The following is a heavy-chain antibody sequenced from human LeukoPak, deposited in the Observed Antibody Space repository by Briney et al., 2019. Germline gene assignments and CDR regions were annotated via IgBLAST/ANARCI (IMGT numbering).Heavy chain of an antibody. CDR1: GGSITSYY. CDR2: VYYSGYS. V-gene: IGHV4-59*08. CDR3: ARHSIASDGARLFDY. J-gene: IGHJ4*02. D-gene: IGHD2-21*01. Sequence: SETLSLTCTVSGGSITSYYWAWLRQPPEKGLEWIGYVYYSGYSNYNPSLKSRVSMSVDTSMNQFPLKPASVTAADTAVYYCARHSIASDGARLFDYWGRGTLVTVSS.